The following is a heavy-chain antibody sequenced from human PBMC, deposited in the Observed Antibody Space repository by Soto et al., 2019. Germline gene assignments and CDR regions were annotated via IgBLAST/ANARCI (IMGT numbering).Heavy chain of an antibody. CDR1: GFTFSSYA. J-gene: IGHJ4*02. V-gene: IGHV3-30-3*01. CDR2: ISYDGSNK. D-gene: IGHD6-19*01. Sequence: GGSLRLSCAASGFTFSSYAMHWVRQAPGKGLEWVAVISYDGSNKYYADSVKGRFTISRDNSKNTLYLQMNSLRAEDTAVYYCAREYSSGWYFDFDYWGQGTLVTVSS. CDR3: AREYSSGWYFDFDY.